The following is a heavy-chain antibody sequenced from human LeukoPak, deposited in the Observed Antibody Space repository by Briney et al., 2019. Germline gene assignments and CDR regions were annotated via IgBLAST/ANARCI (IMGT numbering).Heavy chain of an antibody. CDR3: ASSKLATGAFDI. CDR2: ISYSGTT. Sequence: SETLSLTCTVSGGSISSSGYYWGWIRQPPGKGLEWIGSISYSGTTYYNPSLKSRVTISVDTSKNQFSLKLSSVTAADTAVYYCASSKLATGAFDIWGQGTMVSVSS. D-gene: IGHD6-13*01. J-gene: IGHJ3*02. V-gene: IGHV4-39*07. CDR1: GGSISSSGYY.